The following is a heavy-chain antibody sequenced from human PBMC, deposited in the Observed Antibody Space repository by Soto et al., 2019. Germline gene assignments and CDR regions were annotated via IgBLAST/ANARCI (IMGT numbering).Heavy chain of an antibody. CDR1: GYSFTSYW. CDR3: ARHKRYCCGGSCYDYYYYGMDV. CDR2: IYPGDSDT. D-gene: IGHD2-15*01. V-gene: IGHV5-51*01. J-gene: IGHJ6*02. Sequence: GESLKISCKGSGYSFTSYWIGWVRQMPGKGLEWMGIIYPGDSDTRYSPSFQGQVTISADKSISTAYLQWSSLKASDTAMYYCARHKRYCCGGSCYDYYYYGMDVWGQGTTVTVSS.